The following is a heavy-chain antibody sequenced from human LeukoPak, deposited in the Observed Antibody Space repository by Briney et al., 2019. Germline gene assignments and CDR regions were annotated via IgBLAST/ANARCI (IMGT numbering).Heavy chain of an antibody. J-gene: IGHJ4*02. CDR3: AKALTGWGAYDY. CDR2: ISGSGSAT. CDR1: GFTFSGYA. Sequence: VGSLRLSSAGSGFTFSGYAMSSGRQAPGEGLEWVSAISGSGSATFYAASVKGRFTISRDNSKNTLSVQMNSLRAEDTAVYYCAKALTGWGAYDYWGQGALVTVSS. V-gene: IGHV3-23*01. D-gene: IGHD3-9*01.